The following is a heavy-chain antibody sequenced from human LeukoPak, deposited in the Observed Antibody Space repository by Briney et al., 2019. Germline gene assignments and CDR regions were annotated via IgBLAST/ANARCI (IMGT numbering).Heavy chain of an antibody. Sequence: GGSLRLSCAASGFTFSSYAVHWVRQAPGKGLEWVAVISYDGVYKYYADSVKGRFTISRDNSKNTLYLQMNSLRAEDTAVYYCARDRGGSYRLLGTYFDYWGQGTLVTVSS. J-gene: IGHJ4*02. D-gene: IGHD2-2*01. CDR2: ISYDGVYK. CDR3: ARDRGGSYRLLGTYFDY. CDR1: GFTFSSYA. V-gene: IGHV3-30*04.